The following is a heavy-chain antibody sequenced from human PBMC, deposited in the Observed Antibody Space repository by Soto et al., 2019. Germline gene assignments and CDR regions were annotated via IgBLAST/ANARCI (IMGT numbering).Heavy chain of an antibody. J-gene: IGHJ4*02. V-gene: IGHV3-30*18. CDR2: ISYDGSNK. D-gene: IGHD1-26*01. CDR1: GFTFSSYG. Sequence: EGALRVYCAASGFTFSSYGMFWVRQAPGRGLEWVAFISYDGSNKCSDSVKGRFTISRDNSKNTLYLQMNSLRAEDTAVYYCAKGSYSGRYSDFDCWGQGTLVTVSS. CDR3: AKGSYSGRYSDFDC.